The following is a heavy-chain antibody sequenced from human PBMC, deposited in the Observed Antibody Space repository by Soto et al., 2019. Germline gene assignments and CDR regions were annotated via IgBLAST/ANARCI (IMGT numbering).Heavy chain of an antibody. V-gene: IGHV3-21*01. J-gene: IGHJ4*02. CDR1: GFSFSSYN. D-gene: IGHD3-16*01. Sequence: GGSLRLSCIGSGFSFSSYNMNWVRQAPGKGLEWVSSIKVGSSRIYQPDSMKGRFTISRDDARNSVYLQINSLRAEDTALYFCVRSPKIGVRGAFWGRGTQVTVSS. CDR2: IKVGSSRI. CDR3: VRSPKIGVRGAF.